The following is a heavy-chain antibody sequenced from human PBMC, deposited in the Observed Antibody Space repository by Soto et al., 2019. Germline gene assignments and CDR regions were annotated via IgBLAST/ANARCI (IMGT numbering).Heavy chain of an antibody. CDR2: INHSGST. Sequence: PSETLSLTCAVYGGSFSGYYWSWIRQPPGKGLEWIGEINHSGSTNYNPSLKSRVTISVDTSKNQFSLKLSSVTAADTAVYYCARGNPETGYYYYYGMDVWGQGTTVT. J-gene: IGHJ6*02. CDR3: ARGNPETGYYYYYGMDV. V-gene: IGHV4-34*01. CDR1: GGSFSGYY.